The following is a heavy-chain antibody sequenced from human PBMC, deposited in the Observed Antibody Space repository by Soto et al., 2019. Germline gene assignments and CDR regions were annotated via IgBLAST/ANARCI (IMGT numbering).Heavy chain of an antibody. V-gene: IGHV3-23*01. CDR2: IWGGGGST. D-gene: IGHD6-13*01. J-gene: IGHJ4*02. CDR3: AKKWGGIAAAVNY. Sequence: PGGSLRLSCAASGFTFSSYGMHWVRQAPGKGLEWVSAIWGGGGSTYYADSVKGRFTISRDNSKNTLYLQMNSLRAEDTAVYYCAKKWGGIAAAVNYWGQGTLVTVSS. CDR1: GFTFSSYG.